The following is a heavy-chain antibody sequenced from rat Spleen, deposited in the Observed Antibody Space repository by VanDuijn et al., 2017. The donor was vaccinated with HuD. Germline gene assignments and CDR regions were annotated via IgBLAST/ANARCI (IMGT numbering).Heavy chain of an antibody. Sequence: EVQLVESGGGLVQPGRSLKLSCAASGFIFSRSAMAWVRQAPTKGLEWVATISYDGSSTYYRDSVKGRYTISRDNAKSTLHLQMDSLRSEDTATYYCARRLLRVYVRLYFDYWGQGVMVTVSS. CDR3: ARRLLRVYVRLYFDY. J-gene: IGHJ2*01. V-gene: IGHV5-29*01. D-gene: IGHD1-9*01. CDR1: GFIFSRSA. CDR2: ISYDGSST.